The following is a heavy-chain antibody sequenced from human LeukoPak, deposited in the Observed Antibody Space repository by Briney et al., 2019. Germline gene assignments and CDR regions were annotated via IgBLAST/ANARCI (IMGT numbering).Heavy chain of an antibody. V-gene: IGHV3-53*01. CDR2: IYSGGNT. Sequence: GGSLRLSCAASGFTFSSYAMSWVRQAPGKGLEWVSVIYSGGNTYYADSVKGRFTISRDNSKNTLYLQMTSLRAEDTAVYYCARGGVTLIVPILWGQGTLVTVSS. D-gene: IGHD3-22*01. J-gene: IGHJ4*02. CDR1: GFTFSSYA. CDR3: ARGGVTLIVPIL.